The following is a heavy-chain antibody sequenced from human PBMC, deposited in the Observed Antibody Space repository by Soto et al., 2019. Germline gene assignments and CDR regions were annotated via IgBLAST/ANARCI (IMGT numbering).Heavy chain of an antibody. CDR1: GGSISSYY. CDR2: IYRSGNT. V-gene: IGHV4-59*06. CDR3: ARARFQVLYGKPYFDS. J-gene: IGHJ4*02. D-gene: IGHD2-2*02. Sequence: PSETLSLTCTVSGGSISSYYWSWIRQPPGKGLEWIGNIYRSGNTYYNPSLKSRLTISVDTSKNHFSLMVDSVTAADTAVYYCARARFQVLYGKPYFDSWGQGTLVTVSS.